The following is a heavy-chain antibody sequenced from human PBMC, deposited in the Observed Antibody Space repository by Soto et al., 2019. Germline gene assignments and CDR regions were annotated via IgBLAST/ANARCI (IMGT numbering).Heavy chain of an antibody. CDR2: ISGSGGSI. Sequence: EVQLLESGGGLVQPGGSLRLSCAASGFTFSTYAMNWLRQAPGNGLEWVSAISGSGGSIHYADSVKGRFTISRDNSKNTLYLQMNILRDEDTAVYHGVKGCWKGDVWGQGTTVTVSS. CDR3: VKGCWKGDV. V-gene: IGHV3-23*01. J-gene: IGHJ6*02. D-gene: IGHD1-1*01. CDR1: GFTFSTYA.